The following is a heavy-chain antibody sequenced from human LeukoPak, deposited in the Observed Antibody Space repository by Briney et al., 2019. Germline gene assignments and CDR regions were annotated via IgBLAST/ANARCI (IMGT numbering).Heavy chain of an antibody. D-gene: IGHD2-15*01. V-gene: IGHV3-23*01. J-gene: IGHJ6*03. CDR1: GFTFSSYS. CDR3: AKDSPPGIVAHYYYCVDV. CDR2: ISGSGGGT. Sequence: GGSLRLSCAASGFTFSSYSMNWVRQAPGKGLEWVSGISGSGGGTYYADSVKGRFTISRDNSKNTLYLQMNSLRAEDTAVYYCAKDSPPGIVAHYYYCVDVWGKGTTVTVSS.